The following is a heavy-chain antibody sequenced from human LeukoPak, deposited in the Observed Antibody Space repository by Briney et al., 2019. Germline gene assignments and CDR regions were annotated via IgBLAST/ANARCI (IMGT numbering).Heavy chain of an antibody. J-gene: IGHJ4*02. Sequence: ASVKVSCKASGYTFTGYYMHGVRQAPGQGLEWMGWINPNSGGTNYAQKFQGWVTMTRDTSISTAYMELSRLRSDDTAVYYCARGGELEPTSEPIDYWGQGTLVTVSS. CDR2: INPNSGGT. CDR1: GYTFTGYY. V-gene: IGHV1-2*04. CDR3: ARGGELEPTSEPIDY. D-gene: IGHD1-1*01.